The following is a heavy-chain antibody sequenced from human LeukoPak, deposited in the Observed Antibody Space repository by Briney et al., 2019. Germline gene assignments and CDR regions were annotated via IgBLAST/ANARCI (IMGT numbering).Heavy chain of an antibody. CDR1: GFTFSTYE. CDR2: ISGSGSTI. J-gene: IGHJ4*02. CDR3: ARWILGPDYYDI. D-gene: IGHD3-22*01. Sequence: PGGSLRLSCAASGFTFSTYEMNWVRQAPGKGLEWVSYISGSGSTIYYADSVKGRFTISRDNAKKSLSLQMNTLRAEDTAVYYCARWILGPDYYDIWGQGTLVTVSS. V-gene: IGHV3-48*03.